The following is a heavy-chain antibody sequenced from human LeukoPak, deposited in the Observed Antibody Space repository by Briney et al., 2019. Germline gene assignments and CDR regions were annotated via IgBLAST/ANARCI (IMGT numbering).Heavy chain of an antibody. J-gene: IGHJ4*02. V-gene: IGHV3-30-3*01. D-gene: IGHD5-12*01. CDR2: ISYDGSNK. CDR1: GFTFSSYA. CDR3: ARSGSPDY. Sequence: PGGSLRLSCAASGFTFSSYAMRWVRQAPGKGLEWVAVISYDGSNKYYADSVKGRFTISRDNSKNTLYLQMNSLRAEDTAVYYCARSGSPDYWGQGTLVTVSS.